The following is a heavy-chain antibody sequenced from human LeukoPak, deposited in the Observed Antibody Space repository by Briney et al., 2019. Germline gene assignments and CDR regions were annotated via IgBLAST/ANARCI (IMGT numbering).Heavy chain of an antibody. CDR3: AREGRGSGAFDI. CDR1: GYTFTSYG. D-gene: IGHD1-26*01. J-gene: IGHJ3*02. V-gene: IGHV1-18*01. CDR2: ISAYNGNT. Sequence: ASVKVSCKASGYTFTSYGISWVRQAPGQGLEWMGWISAYNGNTNYAQKFQGRVTMTRDTSTSTVYMELSSLRSEDTAAYYCAREGRGSGAFDIWGQGTMVTVSS.